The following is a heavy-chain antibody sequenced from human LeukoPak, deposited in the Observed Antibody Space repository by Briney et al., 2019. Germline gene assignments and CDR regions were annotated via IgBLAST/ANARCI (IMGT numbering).Heavy chain of an antibody. CDR3: ARGLGYYDSSVGY. CDR2: VYYSGST. Sequence: PSETLYLTCTVSGYSISSGYYWGWIRQPPGKGLEWIGYVYYSGSTNYNPSLKSRVTISVDTSKNQFSLKLSSVTAADTAVYHCARGLGYYDSSVGYWGQGTLVTVSS. J-gene: IGHJ4*02. CDR1: GYSISSGYY. V-gene: IGHV4-38-2*02. D-gene: IGHD3-22*01.